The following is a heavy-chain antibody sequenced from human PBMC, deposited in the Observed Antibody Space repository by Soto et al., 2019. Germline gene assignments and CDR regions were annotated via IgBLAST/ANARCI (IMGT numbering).Heavy chain of an antibody. Sequence: QVQLQESGPGLVKPSQTLSLTCTVSGDSISSDNYYCSWIRQHPGKGLEWIGYIFYSGSTHSNPSLKRRVTISVDTSKNQFSLKLSSVTAADTAVYYCARLTTGYWRGGSCPPPYWGQGTLVTVSS. CDR3: ARLTTGYWRGGSCPPPY. CDR1: GDSISSDNYY. D-gene: IGHD2-15*01. J-gene: IGHJ4*02. CDR2: IFYSGST. V-gene: IGHV4-31*03.